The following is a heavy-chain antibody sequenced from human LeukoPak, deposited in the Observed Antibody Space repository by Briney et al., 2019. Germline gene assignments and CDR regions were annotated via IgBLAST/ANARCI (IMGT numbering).Heavy chain of an antibody. V-gene: IGHV3-23*01. CDR2: ISGSGGST. Sequence: GGSLRLSCAASGFTFSSYAMSWVRQAPGKGLEWVSAISGSGGSTYYADSVKGRFTISRDNSKNTLYLQMNSLRAEDTAVYYCAKAGRITMIVVVTSRGYYFDYWGQGTLVTVSS. CDR3: AKAGRITMIVVVTSRGYYFDY. J-gene: IGHJ4*02. D-gene: IGHD3-22*01. CDR1: GFTFSSYA.